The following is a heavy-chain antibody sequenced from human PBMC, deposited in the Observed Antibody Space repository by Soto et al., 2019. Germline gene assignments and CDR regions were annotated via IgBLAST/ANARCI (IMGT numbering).Heavy chain of an antibody. J-gene: IGHJ4*02. CDR1: GFSLSASGLG. Sequence: QITLKESGPTLVRPTQTLTLTCTFSGFSLSASGLGVGWIRQPPGKALGWFALLYLNDDKRYSPSLKPRLTITKDTSNNQVVLTMTNIDPVQPPTYYCAHRPSGWYLFDYWGQGTLVTVSS. V-gene: IGHV2-5*01. CDR3: AHRPSGWYLFDY. CDR2: LYLNDDK. D-gene: IGHD6-19*01.